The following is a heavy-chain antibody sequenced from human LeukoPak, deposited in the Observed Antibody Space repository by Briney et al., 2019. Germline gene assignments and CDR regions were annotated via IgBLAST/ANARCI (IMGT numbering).Heavy chain of an antibody. V-gene: IGHV1-18*01. Sequence: VSVKVSCKASGYTFTNYGISWVRQAPGQGLEWMGWISGYNGNTNHAQKFQGRVTMTTDTSTSTAYIELRSLRSDDTAVYYCARDQGQRRDVYNFWWEDWGQGTLVTVSS. CDR2: ISGYNGNT. CDR3: ARDQGQRRDVYNFWWED. D-gene: IGHD5-24*01. CDR1: GYTFTNYG. J-gene: IGHJ4*02.